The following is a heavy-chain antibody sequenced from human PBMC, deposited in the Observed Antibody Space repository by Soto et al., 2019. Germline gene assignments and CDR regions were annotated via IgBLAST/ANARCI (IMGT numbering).Heavy chain of an antibody. CDR1: GYTLTELS. CDR2: FDPEDGET. D-gene: IGHD6-19*01. V-gene: IGHV1-24*01. J-gene: IGHJ4*02. CDR3: ARDKVVGATWN. Sequence: GASVKVSCKVSGYTLTELSMHWVRQAPGKGLEWMGGFDPEDGETIYAQKFQGRVTMTGDTSIDTAYMELSSLRSEGTAVYYCARDKVVGATWNWGQGILVTVS.